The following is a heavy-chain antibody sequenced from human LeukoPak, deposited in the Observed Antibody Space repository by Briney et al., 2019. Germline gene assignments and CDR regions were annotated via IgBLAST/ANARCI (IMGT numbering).Heavy chain of an antibody. D-gene: IGHD3-10*01. CDR1: GGSISSYY. J-gene: IGHJ6*02. CDR3: AREATTMVRGALYYYYGMDV. V-gene: IGHV3-66*01. Sequence: ETLSLTCTVSGGSISSYYWSWVRQAPGKGLEWVSVIYSGGSTYYADSVKGRFTISRDNSENTLYLQMNSLRAEDTAVYYCAREATTMVRGALYYYYGMDVWGQGTTVTVSS. CDR2: IYSGGST.